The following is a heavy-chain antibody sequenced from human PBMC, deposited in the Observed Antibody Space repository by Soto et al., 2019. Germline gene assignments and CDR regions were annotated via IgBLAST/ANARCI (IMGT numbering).Heavy chain of an antibody. Sequence: SETLSLTCTVSGGSISSSSYYWGWIRQPPGKGLEWIGSIYYSGSTYYNPSLKSRVTISVDTSKNQFSLKLSSVTAADTAVYYCARRIYGDTLFDYWGQGTLVTVS. D-gene: IGHD4-17*01. CDR2: IYYSGST. V-gene: IGHV4-39*01. CDR3: ARRIYGDTLFDY. J-gene: IGHJ4*02. CDR1: GGSISSSSYY.